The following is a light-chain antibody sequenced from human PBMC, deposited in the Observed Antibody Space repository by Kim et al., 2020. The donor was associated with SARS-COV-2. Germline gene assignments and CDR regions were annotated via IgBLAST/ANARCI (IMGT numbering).Light chain of an antibody. J-gene: IGKJ5*01. CDR2: GAS. CDR3: QQYHSRPST. CDR1: QSVRSN. V-gene: IGKV3-15*01. Sequence: VSPRERAALSCKASQSVRSNLAWYQQKRGQAPRLLLYGASTRATDIPARFSGSGSGTEFTLTISSLQSEDFAVYYCQQYHSRPSTFGQGTRLEIK.